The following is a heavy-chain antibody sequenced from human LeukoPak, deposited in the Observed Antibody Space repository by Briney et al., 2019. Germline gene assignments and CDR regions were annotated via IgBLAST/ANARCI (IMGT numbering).Heavy chain of an antibody. CDR1: GYTFTSYG. CDR2: ISTYNGNT. D-gene: IGHD3-22*01. J-gene: IGHJ4*02. CDR3: ARAYYGAPMYDFDY. Sequence: ASVKVSCKASGYTFTSYGINWVRQAPGQGLEWMGWISTYNGNTNYAQKLQGRVTMTTDTSTSTAYMELRSLRSDDTAVYYCARAYYGAPMYDFDYWGQGTLVTVSS. V-gene: IGHV1-18*01.